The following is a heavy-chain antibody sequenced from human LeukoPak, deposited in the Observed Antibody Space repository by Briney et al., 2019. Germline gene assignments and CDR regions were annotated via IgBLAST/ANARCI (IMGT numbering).Heavy chain of an antibody. CDR3: ARDRTFPYYDFWSGYYSGGSYYYYGMDV. J-gene: IGHJ6*02. D-gene: IGHD3-3*01. CDR2: IIPIFGTA. V-gene: IGHV1-69*13. Sequence: SVKVSCKASGGTFSSYAISWVRQAPGQGLEWMGGIIPIFGTANYAQKFQGRVTITADESTSTAYMELSSLRSEDTAVYYCARDRTFPYYDFWSGYYSGGSYYYYGMDVWGQGTTVTVSS. CDR1: GGTFSSYA.